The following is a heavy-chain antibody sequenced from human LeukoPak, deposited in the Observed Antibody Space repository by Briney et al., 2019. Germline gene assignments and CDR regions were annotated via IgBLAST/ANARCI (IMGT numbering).Heavy chain of an antibody. J-gene: IGHJ5*02. CDR2: INAGNGNT. CDR3: AREVSEAAGLGIPFDP. V-gene: IGHV1-3*01. CDR1: GYTFTSYA. D-gene: IGHD6-13*01. Sequence: GASVKVSCKASGYTFTSYAMHWVRQAPGQRLEWMGWINAGNGNTKYSQKFQGRVTITRDTSASTAYMELSSLRSEDTAVYYCAREVSEAAGLGIPFDPWGQGTLVTVSS.